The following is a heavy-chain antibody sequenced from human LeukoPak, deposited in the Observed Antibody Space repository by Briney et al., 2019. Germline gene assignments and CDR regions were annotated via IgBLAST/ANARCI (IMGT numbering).Heavy chain of an antibody. J-gene: IGHJ3*02. V-gene: IGHV4-59*08. CDR1: GGSISIYY. Sequence: PSETLSLTCTVSGGSISIYYWSWIRQPPGKGLEWIGYIYYSGSTNYNPSLKSRVTISVDTSKNQFSLKLSSVTAADTAVYYCARLRTYYDILTGYSDDAFDIWGQGTMVTVSS. CDR3: ARLRTYYDILTGYSDDAFDI. D-gene: IGHD3-9*01. CDR2: IYYSGST.